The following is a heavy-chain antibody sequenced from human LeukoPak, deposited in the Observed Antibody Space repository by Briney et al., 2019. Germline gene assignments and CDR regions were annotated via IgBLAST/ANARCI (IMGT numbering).Heavy chain of an antibody. D-gene: IGHD3-3*01. J-gene: IGHJ4*02. CDR1: GFTFSDYY. V-gene: IGHV3-11*01. Sequence: MPGGSLRLSCAASGFTFSDYYMSWLRQAPGKGLEWVSYISSSGSTIYYADSVKGRFTISRDNAKNSLYLQMNSLRAEDTAVYYCARAGYDFWSGYYTPYDHWGQGTLVTVSS. CDR3: ARAGYDFWSGYYTPYDH. CDR2: ISSSGSTI.